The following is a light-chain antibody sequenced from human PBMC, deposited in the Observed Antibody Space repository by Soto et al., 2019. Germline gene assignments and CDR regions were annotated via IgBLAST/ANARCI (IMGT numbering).Light chain of an antibody. CDR1: QSVSTY. Sequence: EVVFTQSPATPSLSPGGRATPSRRASQSVSTYLAWYQQKPGQAPRLLIYDASNRATGIPARFSGSGSATDFTLTISSLEPEDFAVYYCQQRSSWITFGQGTRLEI. CDR3: QQRSSWIT. CDR2: DAS. J-gene: IGKJ5*01. V-gene: IGKV3-11*01.